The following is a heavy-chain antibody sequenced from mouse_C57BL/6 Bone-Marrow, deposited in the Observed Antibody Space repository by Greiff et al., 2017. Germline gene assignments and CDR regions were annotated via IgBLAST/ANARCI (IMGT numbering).Heavy chain of an antibody. V-gene: IGHV1-69*01. CDR2: IDPSDSYT. D-gene: IGHD2-4*01. Sequence: QVQLQQPGAELVMPGASVKLSCKASGYTFTSYWMHWVKQRPGQGLEWIGEIDPSDSYTNYNHKFKGKSTLTVDKSSSTAYMQLSSLTSEDSAVYYCAREGDDYPWFAYWDRGKGVTVTA. J-gene: IGHJ3*01. CDR1: GYTFTSYW. CDR3: AREGDDYPWFAY.